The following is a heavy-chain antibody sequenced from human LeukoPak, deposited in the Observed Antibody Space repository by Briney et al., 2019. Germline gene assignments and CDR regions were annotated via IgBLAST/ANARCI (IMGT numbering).Heavy chain of an antibody. Sequence: SETLSLTCTVSGGSISSYYWSWIRQPPGKGLEWIGYIYYSGSTNYSPSLKSRVTISVDTSNNQFSLKLSSVTAADTAVYYCTRVADDASGYYFKFDYWGQGTLVTVSS. J-gene: IGHJ4*02. CDR3: TRVADDASGYYFKFDY. CDR1: GGSISSYY. V-gene: IGHV4-59*01. D-gene: IGHD3-22*01. CDR2: IYYSGST.